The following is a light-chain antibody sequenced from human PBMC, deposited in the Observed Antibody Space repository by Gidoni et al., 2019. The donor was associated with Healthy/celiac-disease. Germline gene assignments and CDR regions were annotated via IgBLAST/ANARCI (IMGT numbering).Light chain of an antibody. J-gene: IGKJ4*01. CDR1: QSLVYSDGNTY. CDR3: MQGTHWPLT. CDR2: KVS. V-gene: IGKV2-30*01. Sequence: DVVMTQSPLSLPVTLGQPASITGRSSQSLVYSDGNTYLNWFQQMPGQSPRRLIYKVSNRDSGVPDRFSGSGSGTDFTLKISRVEADDVGVYYCMQGTHWPLTFGGGTKVEIK.